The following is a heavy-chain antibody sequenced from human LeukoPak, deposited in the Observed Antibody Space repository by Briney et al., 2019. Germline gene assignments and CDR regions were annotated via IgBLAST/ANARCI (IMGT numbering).Heavy chain of an antibody. V-gene: IGHV7-4-1*02. CDR1: GYTFTSYA. Sequence: GASVKVSCKASGYTFTSYAMNWVRQAPGQGLEWMGWINTNTGNPTYAQGFTGRFVFSLDTSVSTAYLQISSLKAEDTAVYYCAMWGGTRYYYDSSGTFDYWGQGTLVTVPS. J-gene: IGHJ4*02. CDR3: AMWGGTRYYYDSSGTFDY. CDR2: INTNTGNP. D-gene: IGHD3-22*01.